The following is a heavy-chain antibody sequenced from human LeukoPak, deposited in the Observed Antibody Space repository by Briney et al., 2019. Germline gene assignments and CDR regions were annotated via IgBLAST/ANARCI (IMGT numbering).Heavy chain of an antibody. CDR3: ARGPDFFDY. CDR1: GGSISSGDYY. Sequence: SETLSLTCTVSGGSISSGDYYWTWIRQPPGKGLEWIGFISYSGSIFYNPSLESRVTISLDTSKNQFSLRLNSGTAADTAVYYCARGPDFFDYWGQGTLVTVSS. J-gene: IGHJ4*02. V-gene: IGHV4-30-4*01. CDR2: ISYSGSI.